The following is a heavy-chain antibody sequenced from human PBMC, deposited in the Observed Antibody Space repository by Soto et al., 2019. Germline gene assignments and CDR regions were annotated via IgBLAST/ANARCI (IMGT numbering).Heavy chain of an antibody. CDR2: INPNSGGT. V-gene: IGHV1-2*02. CDR1: GHTFTGYY. D-gene: IGHD3-9*01. J-gene: IGHJ4*02. CDR3: ARGPARYFDWSPNDY. Sequence: ASVKVSCKASGHTFTGYYMHWVRQAPGQGLEWMGWINPNSGGTNYAQKFQGRVTMTRDTSIRTAYMELSRLRSDDTAVYYCARGPARYFDWSPNDYWGQGTLVTV.